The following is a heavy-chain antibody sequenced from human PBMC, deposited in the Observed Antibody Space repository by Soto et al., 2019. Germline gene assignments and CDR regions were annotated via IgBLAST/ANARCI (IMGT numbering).Heavy chain of an antibody. CDR1: GGSLTDYW. CDR3: ARDFGAGAHFDH. J-gene: IGHJ4*02. CDR2: INHIGES. Sequence: QVHLQQWGTGLLKPSETLSLTRAVYGGSLTDYWWTWIRQTPGKGLEWIGEINHIGESNHNPSLKSRVTISLDTSQNQFSLKLTSVTVADTAVYYCARDFGAGAHFDHWGQGSLVTVSS. V-gene: IGHV4-34*01. D-gene: IGHD3-10*01.